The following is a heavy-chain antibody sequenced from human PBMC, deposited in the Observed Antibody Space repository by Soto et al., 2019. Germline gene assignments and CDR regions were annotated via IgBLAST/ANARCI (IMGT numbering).Heavy chain of an antibody. V-gene: IGHV4-39*01. D-gene: IGHD3-10*01. CDR3: ARLEYSYGSGIADY. J-gene: IGHJ4*02. CDR1: GGSISSSSYY. Sequence: PSETLSLTCTVSGGSISSSSYYWGWIRQPPGKGLEWIGSIYYSGSTYYNPSLKCRVTISVDTSKNQFSLKLSSVTAADTAVYYCARLEYSYGSGIADYWGQGTLVTVSS. CDR2: IYYSGST.